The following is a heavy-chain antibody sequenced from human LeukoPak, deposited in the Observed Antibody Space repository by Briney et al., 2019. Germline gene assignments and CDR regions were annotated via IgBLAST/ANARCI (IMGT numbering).Heavy chain of an antibody. Sequence: GASVKVSCKASGYTFTSYGISWVRQAPGQGLEWMGWISAYNGNTNYARKLQGRVTITADKSTSTAYMELSSLRSEDTAVYYCARGSYSYGRNLKIPPSPGAGYMDVWGKGTTVTVSS. V-gene: IGHV1-18*01. D-gene: IGHD5-18*01. J-gene: IGHJ6*03. CDR3: ARGSYSYGRNLKIPPSPGAGYMDV. CDR2: ISAYNGNT. CDR1: GYTFTSYG.